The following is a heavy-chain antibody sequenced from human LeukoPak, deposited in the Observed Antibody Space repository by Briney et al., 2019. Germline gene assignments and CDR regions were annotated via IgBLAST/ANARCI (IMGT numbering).Heavy chain of an antibody. Sequence: PSQTLSLTCTVSGGSISSGDNYWSWIRPPPGKGLEWIGYIYYSGSTYYNPSLKSRVTISVDTSKNQFSLKVSSVTAADTAVYYCARYQTAAGSIVEFDYWGQGALVTVSS. V-gene: IGHV4-30-4*01. CDR3: ARYQTAAGSIVEFDY. J-gene: IGHJ4*02. D-gene: IGHD6-13*01. CDR1: GGSISSGDNY. CDR2: IYYSGST.